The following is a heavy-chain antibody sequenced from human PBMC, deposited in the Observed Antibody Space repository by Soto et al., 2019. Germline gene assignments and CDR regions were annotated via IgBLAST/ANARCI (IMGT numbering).Heavy chain of an antibody. D-gene: IGHD4-17*01. CDR2: IWYDGSNK. V-gene: IGHV3-33*01. J-gene: IGHJ4*02. CDR3: ARGPIGVTTGPRFDY. CDR1: GFTFSSYG. Sequence: GGSLRLSCAASGFTFSSYGMHWVRQAPGKGLEWVAVIWYDGSNKYYVDSVKGRFTISRDNSKNTLYLQMNTLRVEDSAVSYCARGPIGVTTGPRFDYWGQGTLVTVSS.